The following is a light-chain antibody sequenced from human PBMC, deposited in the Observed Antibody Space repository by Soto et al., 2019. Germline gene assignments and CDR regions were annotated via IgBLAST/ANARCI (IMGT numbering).Light chain of an antibody. CDR3: QEYNTNSRT. V-gene: IGKV1-5*03. J-gene: IGKJ1*01. CDR1: ESIYSW. Sequence: IQMTQSPSTLSASVGDTVTITCRASESIYSWLAWYKQIPGKAPQLLIYKTSTLQGGVPSRFSGSVSGAEYTLTISSLQPDDFATYFCQEYNTNSRTFGQGTRV. CDR2: KTS.